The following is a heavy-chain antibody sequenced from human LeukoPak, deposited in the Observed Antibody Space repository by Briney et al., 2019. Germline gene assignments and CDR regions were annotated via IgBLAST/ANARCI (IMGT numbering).Heavy chain of an antibody. J-gene: IGHJ2*01. CDR2: ISPSGADT. CDR1: GFTFSSYE. D-gene: IGHD3-3*01. V-gene: IGHV3-23*01. CDR3: AKSLEGPYWYFDL. Sequence: GGFLRLSCAASGFTFSSYEMSWVRQTTGKGLECVSTISPSGADTYSADSVKGRFTISRDSSKSTLFLQMNSLRAEDTAIYYCAKSLEGPYWYFDLWGRGTLVTVSS.